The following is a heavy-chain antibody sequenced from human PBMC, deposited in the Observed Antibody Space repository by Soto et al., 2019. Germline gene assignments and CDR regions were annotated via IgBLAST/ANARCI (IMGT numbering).Heavy chain of an antibody. CDR3: ASESYGGEFDY. Sequence: QVQLVQSGAEEKKPGASVKVSCKASGYTFTSYAMHWVRQAPGQRLEWMGWINAGNGNTKYSQKFQGSVTITRDTAASTAYMELSSLRSEDTSVYYCASESYGGEFDYWGQGTLVTVSS. D-gene: IGHD4-17*01. CDR1: GYTFTSYA. CDR2: INAGNGNT. V-gene: IGHV1-3*05. J-gene: IGHJ4*02.